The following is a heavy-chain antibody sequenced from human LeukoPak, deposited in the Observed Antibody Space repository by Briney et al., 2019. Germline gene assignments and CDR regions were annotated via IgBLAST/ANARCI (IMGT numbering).Heavy chain of an antibody. D-gene: IGHD7-27*01. Sequence: ASVKVSCKASGYTFTGYYMHWVRQAPGQGLEWMGWINPNSGGTNYAQKVQDRVTMTRDTSTSTAYMELSRLRSDDTAVYYCARETGDLGYWGQGTLVTVSS. V-gene: IGHV1-2*02. CDR3: ARETGDLGY. CDR2: INPNSGGT. J-gene: IGHJ4*02. CDR1: GYTFTGYY.